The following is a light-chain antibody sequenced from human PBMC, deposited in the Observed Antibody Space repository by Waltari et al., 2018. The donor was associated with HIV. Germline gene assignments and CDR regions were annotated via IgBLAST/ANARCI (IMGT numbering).Light chain of an antibody. CDR2: EVT. J-gene: IGLJ2*01. CDR3: CSYAGSHTFVV. CDR1: NSDVGSYDL. Sequence: QSALTQPASVSGSPGQSVTISCAGSNSDVGSYDLVSWYQHHPGKAPKRLVYEVTKRPSGVSHRFSGSKSGNTASLTISGLQAEDEADYYCCSYAGSHTFVVFGGGTKLTVL. V-gene: IGLV2-23*02.